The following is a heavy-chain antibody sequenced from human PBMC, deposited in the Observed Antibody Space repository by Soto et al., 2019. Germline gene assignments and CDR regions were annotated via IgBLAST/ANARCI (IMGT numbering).Heavy chain of an antibody. D-gene: IGHD3-10*01. CDR1: GFTFSSYW. CDR2: IKQDGSEK. CDR3: AKVSVRGVPWYYFDY. J-gene: IGHJ4*02. V-gene: IGHV3-7*03. Sequence: GGSLRLSCAASGFTFSSYWMSWVRQAPGKGLEWVANIKQDGSEKYYVDSVKGRFTISRDNSKNTLYLQMNSLRAEDTAVYYCAKVSVRGVPWYYFDYWGQGTLVTVSS.